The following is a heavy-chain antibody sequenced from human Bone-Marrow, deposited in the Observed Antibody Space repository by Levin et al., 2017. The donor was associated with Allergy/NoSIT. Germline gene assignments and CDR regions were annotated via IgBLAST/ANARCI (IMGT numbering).Heavy chain of an antibody. D-gene: IGHD6-13*01. Sequence: GSLRLSCTVSGGSISSYYWSWIRQPPGKGLEWIGYFYYSGSTNYNPSLKSRVTISVDTSKNQFSLKLTSVTAADTAVYYCARVSSNSRWYYCDYWGQGTLVTVSS. CDR1: GGSISSYY. CDR2: FYYSGST. V-gene: IGHV4-59*01. J-gene: IGHJ4*02. CDR3: ARVSSNSRWYYCDY.